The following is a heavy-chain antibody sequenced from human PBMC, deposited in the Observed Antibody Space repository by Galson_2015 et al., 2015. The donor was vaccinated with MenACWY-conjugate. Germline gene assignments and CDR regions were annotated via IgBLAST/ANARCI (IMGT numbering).Heavy chain of an antibody. Sequence: VQVSCQASGGTFRCYTISWVRQATGEGLEWMGRIIPLVGIANYAQKFQGRVTLTADKSTSTAYMELSSLRSEDTAVYYCATWDSSGRGENWGQGTLVTVSS. CDR1: GGTFRCYT. D-gene: IGHD6-19*01. V-gene: IGHV1-69*02. CDR3: ATWDSSGRGEN. CDR2: IIPLVGIA. J-gene: IGHJ4*02.